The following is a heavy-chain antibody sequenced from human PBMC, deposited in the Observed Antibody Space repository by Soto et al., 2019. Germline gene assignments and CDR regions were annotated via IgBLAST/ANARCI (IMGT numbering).Heavy chain of an antibody. V-gene: IGHV4-31*03. J-gene: IGHJ4*02. D-gene: IGHD3-9*01. CDR3: ARVARELRYFDWLLPYYFDY. CDR1: GGSISSGGYY. CDR2: IYYSGST. Sequence: QVQLQESGPGLVKPSQTLSLTCTVSGGSISSGGYYWSWIRQHPGKGLEWIGYIYYSGSTYYNPSLKSRVTISVDTSKNQFSLKLSSVTAADTAVYYCARVARELRYFDWLLPYYFDYWGQGTLVTVSS.